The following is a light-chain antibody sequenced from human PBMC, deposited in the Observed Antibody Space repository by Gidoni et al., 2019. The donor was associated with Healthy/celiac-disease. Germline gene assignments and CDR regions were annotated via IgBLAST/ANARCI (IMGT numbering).Light chain of an antibody. CDR1: QSVSSSY. V-gene: IGKV3-20*01. J-gene: IGKJ3*01. CDR3: QQYGSQVT. CDR2: GAS. Sequence: EIVLTQSPGTLSLSPGDRDTLPCRASQSVSSSYLAWYQQKPGQAPGLLIYGASSRATGIPDRFSGSGSGTDFTLTISRLETEDCAVYYCQQYGSQVTFGPGTKVDIK.